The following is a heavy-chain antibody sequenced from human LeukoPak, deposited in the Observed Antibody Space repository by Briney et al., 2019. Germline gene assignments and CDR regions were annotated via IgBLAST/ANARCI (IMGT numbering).Heavy chain of an antibody. CDR1: GFTFSNYN. V-gene: IGHV3-7*01. J-gene: IGHJ6*03. CDR2: IKQDGSEK. D-gene: IGHD1-26*01. Sequence: GGSLRLSCAASGFTFSNYNMNWVRQAPGKGLEWVANIKQDGSEKYYVDSVKGRFTISRDNSRNTLYLQMNSLRAEDTALYYFAKDGDTVSGTYYFDMDVWGKGTTVTISS. CDR3: AKDGDTVSGTYYFDMDV.